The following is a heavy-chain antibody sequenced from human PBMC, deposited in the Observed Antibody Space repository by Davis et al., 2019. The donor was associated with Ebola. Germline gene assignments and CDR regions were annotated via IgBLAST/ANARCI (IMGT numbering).Heavy chain of an antibody. J-gene: IGHJ4*02. CDR2: IYYSGST. CDR3: ASLSGYSNRDY. D-gene: IGHD2-2*03. CDR1: GGSISSYY. V-gene: IGHV4-59*12. Sequence: PSETLSLTCTVSGGSISSYYWSWIRQPPGKGLEWIGYIYYSGSTNYNPSLKSRVTISVDTSKNQFSLKLSSVTAADTVVYYCASLSGYSNRDYWGQGTLVTVSS.